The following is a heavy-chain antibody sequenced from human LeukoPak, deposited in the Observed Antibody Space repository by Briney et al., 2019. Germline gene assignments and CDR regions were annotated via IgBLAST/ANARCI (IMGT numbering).Heavy chain of an antibody. J-gene: IGHJ4*02. Sequence: ASVKVSCKASGYTFSTYGISWVRQAPGQGLEWMGWISTSNGDTKYAQKLQGRVTMTTDTSTSTAYMELRNLRSDDTAVNYCAREGLGELTLDYWGQGTLVTVSS. D-gene: IGHD3-16*01. CDR1: GYTFSTYG. CDR2: ISTSNGDT. V-gene: IGHV1-18*01. CDR3: AREGLGELTLDY.